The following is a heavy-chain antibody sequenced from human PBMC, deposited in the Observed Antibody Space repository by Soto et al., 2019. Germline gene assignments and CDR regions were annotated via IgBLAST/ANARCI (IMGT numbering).Heavy chain of an antibody. CDR2: IIPIFGTA. V-gene: IGHV1-69*13. J-gene: IGHJ4*02. CDR1: GGTFSSYA. D-gene: IGHD3-16*01. CDR3: ARVRGSYDYVWGSYHY. Sequence: SVKVSCKASGGTFSSYAISWVRQAPGQGLEWMGGIIPIFGTANYAQKFQGRVTITADESTSTAYMELSSLRSEDTAAYYCARVRGSYDYVWGSYHYWGQGTLVTVSS.